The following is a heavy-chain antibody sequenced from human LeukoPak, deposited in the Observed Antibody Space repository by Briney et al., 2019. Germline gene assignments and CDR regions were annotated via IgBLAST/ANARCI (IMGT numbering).Heavy chain of an antibody. CDR1: GYTLTELS. D-gene: IGHD5-12*01. Sequence: ASVKVSCKVSGYTLTELSMHWVRQAPGKGLEWMGGFDPEDGETICAQKFQGRVTMTEDTSTDTAYMELSSLRSEDTAVYYCATGPKWLRYAYNWFDPWGQGTLVTVSS. CDR2: FDPEDGET. CDR3: ATGPKWLRYAYNWFDP. J-gene: IGHJ5*02. V-gene: IGHV1-24*01.